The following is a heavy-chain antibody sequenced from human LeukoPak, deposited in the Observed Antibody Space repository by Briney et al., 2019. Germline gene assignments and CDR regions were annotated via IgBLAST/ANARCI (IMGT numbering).Heavy chain of an antibody. V-gene: IGHV1-69*04. CDR3: ARGYYDSSGYYYGLAEYFQH. D-gene: IGHD3-22*01. CDR1: GGTFSSYA. J-gene: IGHJ1*01. Sequence: ASVKVSCKASGGTFSSYAISWVRQAPGQGLEWMGRIIPILGIANYAQKFQGRVTITADKSTSTAYMELSSLRSEDTAVYYCARGYYDSSGYYYGLAEYFQHWGQGTLVTVSS. CDR2: IIPILGIA.